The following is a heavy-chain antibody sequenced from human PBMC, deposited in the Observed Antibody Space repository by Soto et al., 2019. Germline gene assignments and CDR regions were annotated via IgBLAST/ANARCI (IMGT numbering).Heavy chain of an antibody. V-gene: IGHV3-11*04. Sequence: PGGALRLSCAASGFTFSDYDMSWIRQAPGKGLEWVSYISSSGSTIYYADSVKGRFTISSDDAKNSLYLQMNRLRAEDTAAYYCARGAWFIVLTKDNIYSYATDLWGQATTVTVSS. CDR1: GFTFSDYD. D-gene: IGHD5-12*01. J-gene: IGHJ6*02. CDR3: ARGAWFIVLTKDNIYSYATDL. CDR2: ISSSGSTI.